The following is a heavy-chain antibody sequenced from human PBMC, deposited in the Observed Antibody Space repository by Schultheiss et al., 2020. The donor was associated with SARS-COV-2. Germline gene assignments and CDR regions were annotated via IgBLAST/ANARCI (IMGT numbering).Heavy chain of an antibody. D-gene: IGHD3-22*01. J-gene: IGHJ4*02. CDR2: IYHSGST. CDR1: GGSISSYY. Sequence: SQTLSLTCTVSGGSISSYYWSWIRQPPGKGLEWIGEIYHSGSTNYNPSLKSRVTMSVDTSKNQFSLKLSSVTAADTAVYYCARLAYSYDSSGYLLAPTFDYWGQGTLVTVSS. CDR3: ARLAYSYDSSGYLLAPTFDY. V-gene: IGHV4-59*08.